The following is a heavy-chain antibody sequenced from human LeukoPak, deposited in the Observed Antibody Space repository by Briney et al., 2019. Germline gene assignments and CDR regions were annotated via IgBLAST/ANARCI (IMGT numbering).Heavy chain of an antibody. CDR3: ARGRHGSGSFDAFHI. Sequence: GGSLRLSCAASGFTFSTYSMNWVRQAPGKGLGWVSSISTSSIYIYYADSLKGRFTISRHNAKNSLYLQMNSLRAEDTAVYYCARGRHGSGSFDAFHIWGQGTMVTVSS. CDR1: GFTFSTYS. J-gene: IGHJ3*02. V-gene: IGHV3-21*01. CDR2: ISTSSIYI. D-gene: IGHD3-10*01.